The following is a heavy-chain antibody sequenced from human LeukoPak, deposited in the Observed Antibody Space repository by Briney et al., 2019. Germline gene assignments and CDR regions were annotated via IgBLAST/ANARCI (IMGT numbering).Heavy chain of an antibody. CDR2: IWYDGSNE. J-gene: IGHJ4*02. Sequence: GGSLRLSCAASGFTFSSYGMHWVRQAPGKGLEWVAVIWYDGSNEYYADSVKGRFTISRDNSKNTLYLQMNSLRAEDTAVYYCARARDGYNYDFDYWGQGTLVTVSS. D-gene: IGHD5-24*01. CDR1: GFTFSSYG. V-gene: IGHV3-33*01. CDR3: ARARDGYNYDFDY.